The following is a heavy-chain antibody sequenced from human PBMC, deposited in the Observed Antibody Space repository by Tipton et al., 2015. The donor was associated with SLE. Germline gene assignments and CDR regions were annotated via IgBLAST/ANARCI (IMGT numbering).Heavy chain of an antibody. CDR1: GFFFSSHG. J-gene: IGHJ4*02. Sequence: GSLRLSCAVSGFFFSSHGIHWVRQSPGKGLEWVSFIRFDGSGRYADSVKGRFTISRDTSKNTVYLQMNSLRGEDTAVYYCAKGGERVDYWGQGTLVSVSS. D-gene: IGHD1-26*01. CDR3: AKGGERVDY. CDR2: IRFDGSGR. V-gene: IGHV3-30*02.